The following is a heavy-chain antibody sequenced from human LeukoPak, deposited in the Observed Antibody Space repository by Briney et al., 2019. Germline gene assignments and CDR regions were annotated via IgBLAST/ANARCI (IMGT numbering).Heavy chain of an antibody. Sequence: GGSLRLSCAASGFTFSSYGMHWGRQAPGKGLEWVAVISYDGSNKYYADSVKGRFTISRDNSKNTLYLQMNSLRAEDTAVYFCAKEGRSTTPGYWGQGTLVTVSS. J-gene: IGHJ4*02. D-gene: IGHD6-13*01. V-gene: IGHV3-30*18. CDR3: AKEGRSTTPGY. CDR2: ISYDGSNK. CDR1: GFTFSSYG.